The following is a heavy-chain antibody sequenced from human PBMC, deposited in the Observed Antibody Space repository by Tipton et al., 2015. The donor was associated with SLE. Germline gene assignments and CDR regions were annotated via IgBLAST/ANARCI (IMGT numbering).Heavy chain of an antibody. J-gene: IGHJ4*02. CDR2: IYHGGST. Sequence: TLSLTCTVSGGSISNYYWSWIRQPPGKGLEWIGYIYHGGSTNYNPSLKSRATISEDTSKNQFSLKLSSVTAADTAVYYCARWVSGYADYWGQGTLVTVSS. D-gene: IGHD5-12*01. CDR3: ARWVSGYADY. V-gene: IGHV4-59*01. CDR1: GGSISNYY.